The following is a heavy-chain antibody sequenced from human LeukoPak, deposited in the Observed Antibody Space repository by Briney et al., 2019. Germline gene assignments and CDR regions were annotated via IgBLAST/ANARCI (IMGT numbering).Heavy chain of an antibody. D-gene: IGHD3-10*01. CDR1: GFTFSISW. J-gene: IGHJ6*02. V-gene: IGHV3-7*01. CDR3: ARTRYGSGSYYNAFDV. Sequence: TGGSVTLFCAPSGFTFSISWMSWARHARGEGRGWVAKIKQDGSEKYYVDSVKGRFTISRDNAKNSLYQQMNSLRAEDTAVYDCARTRYGSGSYYNAFDVWGQGTTVTVSS. CDR2: IKQDGSEK.